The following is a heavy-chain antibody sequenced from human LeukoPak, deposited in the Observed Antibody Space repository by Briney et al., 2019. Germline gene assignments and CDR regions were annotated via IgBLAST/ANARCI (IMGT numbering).Heavy chain of an antibody. CDR2: IYYSGST. CDR1: GGSISSSSYY. D-gene: IGHD1-26*01. V-gene: IGHV4-39*01. Sequence: PSETLSLTCTVSGGSISSSSYYWGWSRQPPGKGLEWLGSIYYSGSTYYNPSLKSRVTISVDTSKNQFSLKLSSVTAADTAVYYCAGRDGGSYHVVHFDYWGQGTLVTVSS. J-gene: IGHJ4*02. CDR3: AGRDGGSYHVVHFDY.